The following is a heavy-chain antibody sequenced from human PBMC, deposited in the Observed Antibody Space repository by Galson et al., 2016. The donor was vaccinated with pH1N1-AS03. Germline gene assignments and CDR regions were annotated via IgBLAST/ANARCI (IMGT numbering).Heavy chain of an antibody. Sequence: SVKVSCKASGYIFTGFYVHWVRQAPGQGLEWMGWINPNNGFTNYAQKFQAWVTMTGDTSISTAYLELYGLKSDDTAVYYCARDPRGPCSSATCATTYYFGMDVWGQGTTVIVSS. D-gene: IGHD2/OR15-2a*01. CDR2: INPNNGFT. J-gene: IGHJ6*02. CDR3: ARDPRGPCSSATCATTYYFGMDV. CDR1: GYIFTGFY. V-gene: IGHV1-2*04.